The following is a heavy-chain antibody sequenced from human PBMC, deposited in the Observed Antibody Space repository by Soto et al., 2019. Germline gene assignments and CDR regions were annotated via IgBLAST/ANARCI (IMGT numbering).Heavy chain of an antibody. Sequence: SETLSLTCAVSGGSISSGGYSWSWIRQPPGKGLEWIGYIYHSGSTYYNPSLKSRVTISVDRSKNQFSLKLSSVTAADTAVYYCARGAPGITMVRELITRGYYYGMDVWGQGTTVTVSS. V-gene: IGHV4-30-2*01. CDR3: ARGAPGITMVRELITRGYYYGMDV. D-gene: IGHD3-10*01. J-gene: IGHJ6*02. CDR1: GGSISSGGYS. CDR2: IYHSGST.